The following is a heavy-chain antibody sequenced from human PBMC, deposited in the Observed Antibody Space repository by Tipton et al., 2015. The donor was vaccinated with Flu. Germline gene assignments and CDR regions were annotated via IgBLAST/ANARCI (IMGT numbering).Heavy chain of an antibody. CDR2: ISGSGGST. CDR1: GFTFSSYA. V-gene: IGHV3-23*01. D-gene: IGHD4-11*01. Sequence: GSLRLSCAASGFTFSSYAMSWVRQAPGKGLEWVSAISGSGGSTYYADSVKGRFTISRDNSKNTLYLQMNSLRAEDTAVYYCAKELYYSNYVGGHDPGILFWDYWGQGTLVTVSS. J-gene: IGHJ4*02. CDR3: AKELYYSNYVGGHDPGILFWDY.